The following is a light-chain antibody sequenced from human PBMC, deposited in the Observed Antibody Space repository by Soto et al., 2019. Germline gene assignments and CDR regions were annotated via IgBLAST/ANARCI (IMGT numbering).Light chain of an antibody. CDR2: DVS. V-gene: IGLV2-14*01. J-gene: IGLJ1*01. CDR3: SSYTSSSTSEV. CDR1: SSDVGGYNY. Sequence: QSVLTQPASVSGSPGQSITISCTGTSSDVGGYNYVSWYQQHPGKAPKLMTYDVSNRPSGVSNRFSGSKSGNTASLTISGLQAEDEADYYGSSYTSSSTSEVFGTGTKLTVL.